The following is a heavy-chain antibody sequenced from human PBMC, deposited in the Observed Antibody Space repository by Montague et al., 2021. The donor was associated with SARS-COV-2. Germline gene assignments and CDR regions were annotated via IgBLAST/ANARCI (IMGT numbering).Heavy chain of an antibody. V-gene: IGHV4-61*01. CDR2: INDSGSN. D-gene: IGHD3-10*01. J-gene: IGHJ6*02. CDR3: AGSGGFYDDYHGVDV. Sequence: SETLSLTCTVSGGSVSSATYYWSWMRQPPGKELVWIGYINDSGSNSYNLSLRSRVTISVDMSKNQFSLKLNSVTAADTADYSCAGSGGFYDDYHGVDVWGQGTTVTVSS. CDR1: GGSVSSATYY.